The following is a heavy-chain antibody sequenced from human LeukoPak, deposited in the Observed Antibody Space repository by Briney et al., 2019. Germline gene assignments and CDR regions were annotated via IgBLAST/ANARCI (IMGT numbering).Heavy chain of an antibody. Sequence: GGSLRLSCAASGFTFSSYAMSWVRQAPGKGLEWVSAISGSGGSTYYADSVKGRFTISRDYSKNTLYLQMNSLRAEDTAVYYCANNYDFWSGPAPDYWGQGTLVTVSS. J-gene: IGHJ4*02. V-gene: IGHV3-23*01. CDR1: GFTFSSYA. CDR2: ISGSGGST. D-gene: IGHD3-3*01. CDR3: ANNYDFWSGPAPDY.